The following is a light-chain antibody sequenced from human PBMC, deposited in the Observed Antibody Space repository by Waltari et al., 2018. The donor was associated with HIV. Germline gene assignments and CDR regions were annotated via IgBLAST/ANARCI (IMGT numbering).Light chain of an antibody. J-gene: IGLJ2*01. V-gene: IGLV2-8*01. CDR3: SSYAGSNNVI. CDR2: EGS. CDR1: SGDVGGYSC. Sequence: QSALAQPPAASVSPGQSVAISCTGTSGDVGGYSCVSWYQQHQGKAHKPMIYEGSKRPSGVPDRFSGSKSGNAASLTVSGLQAEDEADYYCSSYAGSNNVIFGGGTKLTVL.